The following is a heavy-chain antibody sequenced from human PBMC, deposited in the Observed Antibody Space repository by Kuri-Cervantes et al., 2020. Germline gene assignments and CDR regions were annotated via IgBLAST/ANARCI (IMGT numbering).Heavy chain of an antibody. V-gene: IGHV4-39*07. J-gene: IGHJ3*02. Sequence: GSLRLSCTVSGGSISRTNHYWGWIRQPPGKGLEWIGTTYYSGATYYNPSLKSRVTISVDTSKNQFSLKLSSVTAADTAVYYCARARGSGSLRGAFDIWGQGTMVTVSS. CDR1: GGSISRTNHY. CDR3: ARARGSGSLRGAFDI. D-gene: IGHD3-10*01. CDR2: TYYSGAT.